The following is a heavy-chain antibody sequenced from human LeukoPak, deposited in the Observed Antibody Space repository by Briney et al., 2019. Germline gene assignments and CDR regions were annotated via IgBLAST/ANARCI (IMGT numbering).Heavy chain of an antibody. CDR2: INPNSGGT. D-gene: IGHD3-22*01. Sequence: ASVKVSCKASGYTFTGYYMHWVRQAPGQGLELMGWINPNSGGTNYAQKFQGRVTMTRDTSISTAYMELSRLRSDDTAVYYCARETYYYDSSGYYRLAGWFDPWGQGTLVTVSS. CDR3: ARETYYYDSSGYYRLAGWFDP. CDR1: GYTFTGYY. J-gene: IGHJ5*02. V-gene: IGHV1-2*02.